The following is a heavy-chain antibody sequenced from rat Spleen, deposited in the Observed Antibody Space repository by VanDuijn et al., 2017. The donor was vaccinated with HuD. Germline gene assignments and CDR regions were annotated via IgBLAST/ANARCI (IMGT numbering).Heavy chain of an antibody. V-gene: IGHV5-7*01. Sequence: EVQLVESDGGLVQPGRSLKLSCAASGFTFSDYYMAWVRQAPTKGLEWVATISYDGSSTYLRDSVKGRFTISRDNAKSTLYLQMDSLRSEDTATYYCARQGYYFDYWGQGVTVTVSS. CDR1: GFTFSDYY. CDR3: ARQGYYFDY. D-gene: IGHD4-4*01. J-gene: IGHJ2*01. CDR2: ISYDGSST.